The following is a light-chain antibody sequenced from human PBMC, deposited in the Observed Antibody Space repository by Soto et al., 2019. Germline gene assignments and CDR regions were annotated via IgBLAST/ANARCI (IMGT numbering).Light chain of an antibody. CDR1: QSVSGW. V-gene: IGKV1-5*03. J-gene: IGKJ1*01. Sequence: DIQMTQSPSTLSASVGDTVTVTCRASQSVSGWLAWYQQKPGKAPKLLIYKASTLKSGVPSRFSGSGSGTEFTLTISSLQPDDFATYYCQHYNSYSEAFGQGTKEDIK. CDR3: QHYNSYSEA. CDR2: KAS.